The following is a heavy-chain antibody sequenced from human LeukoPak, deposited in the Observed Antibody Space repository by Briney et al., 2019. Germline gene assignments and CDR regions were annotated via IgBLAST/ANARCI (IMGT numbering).Heavy chain of an antibody. Sequence: SETLSLTCTVSGGSISSYYWSWIRQPPGKGLEWIGYIYYSGSTNYNPSLKSRVTISVDTSKNQFSLKLSSVTAADTAVYYCARADSSSWYSYASDIWGQGTMVTVSS. J-gene: IGHJ3*02. CDR1: GGSISSYY. CDR3: ARADSSSWYSYASDI. CDR2: IYYSGST. D-gene: IGHD6-13*01. V-gene: IGHV4-59*01.